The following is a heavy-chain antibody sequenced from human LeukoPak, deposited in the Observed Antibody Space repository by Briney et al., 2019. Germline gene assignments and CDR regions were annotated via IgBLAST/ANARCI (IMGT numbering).Heavy chain of an antibody. CDR2: ISYSGST. CDR3: ARETSQKGAHYMDV. Sequence: SETLSLTCAVSGGSLSPYCWSWIRQPPGKGLEWIGYISYSGSTNYKSSLKSRVTISVDTSKNQFSLKLSSVTAADTAVYYCARETSQKGAHYMDVWGKGTTVTISS. J-gene: IGHJ6*03. D-gene: IGHD3-16*01. CDR1: GGSLSPYC. V-gene: IGHV4-59*01.